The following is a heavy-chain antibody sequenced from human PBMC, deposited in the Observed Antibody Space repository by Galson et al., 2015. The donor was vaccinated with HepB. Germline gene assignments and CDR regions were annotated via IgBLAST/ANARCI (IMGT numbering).Heavy chain of an antibody. CDR1: GFTFSSYS. J-gene: IGHJ4*02. CDR3: ARDKNWNQVDY. V-gene: IGHV3-74*01. Sequence: SLRLSCAASGFTFSSYSMNWVRQAPGKGPVWVSRINTDGSTTTYADSVKGRFTISRDNGKNTLDLLMNSLRAEDTAVYYCARDKNWNQVDYWGQGTLVTVTS. D-gene: IGHD1-1*01. CDR2: INTDGSTT.